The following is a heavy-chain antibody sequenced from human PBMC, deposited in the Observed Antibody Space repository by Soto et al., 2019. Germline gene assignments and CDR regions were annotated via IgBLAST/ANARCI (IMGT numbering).Heavy chain of an antibody. CDR2: ISSSSSYI. CDR1: GFTLSIYS. J-gene: IGHJ3*02. CDR3: ARSTIHVSSYDAFDI. V-gene: IGHV3-21*01. D-gene: IGHD6-13*01. Sequence: ILSCAASGFTLSIYSMNWVRQAPVKGLEWVSSISSSSSYIYYADSVKGRFTISRDNAKNSLYLQMNSLRAEDTAVYYCARSTIHVSSYDAFDIWGQGTMVILSS.